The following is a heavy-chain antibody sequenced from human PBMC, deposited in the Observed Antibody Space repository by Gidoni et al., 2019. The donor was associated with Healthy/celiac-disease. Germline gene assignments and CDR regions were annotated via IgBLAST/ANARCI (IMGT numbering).Heavy chain of an antibody. V-gene: IGHV1-69*01. D-gene: IGHD6-13*01. CDR1: GGPFSSYC. CDR3: ARSIAAAGTMGDYYMDV. Sequence: QVQLVQSGAEVKKPGSSVKVSCKAFGGPFSSYCISWVGQAPGQWLELMGGVIHIFGTSNYPQKFQGRVTITADESTSTAYMELSSLRSEDTAVYYCARSIAAAGTMGDYYMDVWGKGTTVTVSS. CDR2: VIHIFGTS. J-gene: IGHJ6*03.